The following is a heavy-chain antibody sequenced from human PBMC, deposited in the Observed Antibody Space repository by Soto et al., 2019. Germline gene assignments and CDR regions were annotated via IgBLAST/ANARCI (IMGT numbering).Heavy chain of an antibody. J-gene: IGHJ4*01. CDR1: GGSISSSSYY. V-gene: IGHV4-39*01. Sequence: PSWTLSLTCTVSGGSISSSSYYLGWIRQPPGKGLKWIGTIYYHGNTYSNPSLKSRVTISVDTSNNQLSLKLRSVTAADTAVYYCARHDGFSSGWIFDYWGHGTLVTVSS. CDR3: ARHDGFSSGWIFDY. CDR2: IYYHGNT. D-gene: IGHD6-19*01.